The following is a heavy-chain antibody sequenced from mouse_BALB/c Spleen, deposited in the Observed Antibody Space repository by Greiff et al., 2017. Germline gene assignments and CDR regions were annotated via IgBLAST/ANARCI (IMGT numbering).Heavy chain of an antibody. D-gene: IGHD1-1*01. CDR1: GFAFSSYD. Sequence: DVKLVESGGGLVKPGGSLKLSCAASGFAFSSYDMSWVRQTPEKRLEWVAYISSGGGSTYYPDTVKGRFTISRDNAKNTLYLQMSSLKSEDTAMYYCARHELLRYFDYWGQGTTLTVSS. CDR2: ISSGGGST. V-gene: IGHV5-12-1*01. J-gene: IGHJ2*01. CDR3: ARHELLRYFDY.